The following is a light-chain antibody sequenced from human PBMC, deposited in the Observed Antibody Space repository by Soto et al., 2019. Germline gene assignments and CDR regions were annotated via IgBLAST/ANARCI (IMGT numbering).Light chain of an antibody. J-gene: IGKJ1*01. V-gene: IGKV1-17*01. CDR1: EVITND. Sequence: DIQMTQSPSSLSASVVDRVTITFRASEVITNDLVWYQQKPGKAPNRLIFAASTLQSGVASRFSGSGSGTEFTLIISGLQPDDSATYYCQQYTNTNNPWMFGQGTKVDIK. CDR3: QQYTNTNNPWM. CDR2: AAS.